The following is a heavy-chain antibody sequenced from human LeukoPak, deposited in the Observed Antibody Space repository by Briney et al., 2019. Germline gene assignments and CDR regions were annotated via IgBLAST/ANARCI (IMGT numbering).Heavy chain of an antibody. V-gene: IGHV4-59*08. Sequence: SETLSLTCTVSGGSMSSYYWSWIRQPPGKGLEWIGYIYYSGYTNYNPSPKSRVTISLDTSNSQFSLKLSSVHAADTGVYDWARGVCTSTSCYAGDYCMDVWGQGTPVTVSS. CDR2: IYYSGYT. D-gene: IGHD2-2*01. CDR1: GGSMSSYY. J-gene: IGHJ6*02. CDR3: ARGVCTSTSCYAGDYCMDV.